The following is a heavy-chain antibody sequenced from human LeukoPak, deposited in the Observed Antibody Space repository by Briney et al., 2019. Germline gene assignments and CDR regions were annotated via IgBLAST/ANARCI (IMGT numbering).Heavy chain of an antibody. CDR3: ATTPPQLAAALNNWFDP. CDR2: IIHSGST. J-gene: IGHJ5*02. D-gene: IGHD6-13*01. CDR1: GGSFSGYY. V-gene: IGHV4-34*12. Sequence: PERLSLTCAVYGGSFSGYYWSWIRQPPGKGGEWVGEIIHSGSTNYNTSIKSRVTISVDTSKNQFSLKLRSVTAADTAVYYCATTPPQLAAALNNWFDPCGQGTLVTVSS.